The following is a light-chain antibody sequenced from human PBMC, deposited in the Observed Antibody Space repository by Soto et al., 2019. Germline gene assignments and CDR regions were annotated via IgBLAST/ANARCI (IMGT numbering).Light chain of an antibody. CDR3: QQSYSLPF. CDR1: QSISSY. V-gene: IGKV1-39*01. CDR2: AAS. J-gene: IGKJ5*01. Sequence: DIQMTQSPSSLSASVGDRVTITCRASQSISSYLNWYQQKPGKAPKLLIYAASSLQSGVPSRFSRSGSGTYFTLTISSLQPEDFATYYCQQSYSLPFFGQGTRLEIK.